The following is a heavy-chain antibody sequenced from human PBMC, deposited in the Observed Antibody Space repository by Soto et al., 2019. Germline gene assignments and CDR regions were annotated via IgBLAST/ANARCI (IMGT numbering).Heavy chain of an antibody. CDR2: VYDTDRT. CDR3: ASWRLQEHAYDI. Sequence: DVQLVESGGGLIQPGGSLRLSCAAFGLTVSGKKYMAWVRQAPGKGLEWVSGVYDTDRTYYADSVKGRFTSSRDSSKTIVYLQMNSLRPDDTAVYYCASWRLQEHAYDIWGLGTTVTVSS. V-gene: IGHV3-53*01. CDR1: GLTVSGKKY. J-gene: IGHJ3*02. D-gene: IGHD4-4*01.